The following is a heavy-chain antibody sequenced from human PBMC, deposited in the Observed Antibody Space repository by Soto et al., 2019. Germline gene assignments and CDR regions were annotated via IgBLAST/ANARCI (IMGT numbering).Heavy chain of an antibody. V-gene: IGHV3-48*02. Sequence: EVQLVESGGGWVQPGGSLRLSFAASGFTFISYGMNWFPQPPGKGLEWVSYISSRSSTIYYADSVKGRFTISRDNAKNSLYLQMNSLRDEDTAVYYCAREGGNLNWFDPWGQGTLVTVSS. D-gene: IGHD1-26*01. CDR1: GFTFISYG. J-gene: IGHJ5*02. CDR2: ISSRSSTI. CDR3: AREGGNLNWFDP.